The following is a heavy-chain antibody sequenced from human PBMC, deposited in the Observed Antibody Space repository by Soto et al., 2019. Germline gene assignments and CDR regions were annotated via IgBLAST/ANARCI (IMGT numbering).Heavy chain of an antibody. CDR1: GYSFTRYG. CDR2: INAYNGNT. V-gene: IGHV1-18*01. J-gene: IGHJ6*02. Sequence: QVQLVQSGAEVKNPGASVKVSCKASGYSFTRYGIGWARQAPGQGLEWMGWINAYNGNTNYAQNLQGRHTLTTDTSTTTAYMDVRSPRSNDTTIYYCAMVDVYVTPSPENVWGQGTTVTASS. CDR3: AMVDVYVTPSPENV. D-gene: IGHD3-16*01.